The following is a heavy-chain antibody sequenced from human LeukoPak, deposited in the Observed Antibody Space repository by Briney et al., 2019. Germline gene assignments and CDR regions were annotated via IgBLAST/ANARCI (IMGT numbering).Heavy chain of an antibody. J-gene: IGHJ4*02. Sequence: SETLSLTCTTSGVSINRFYWSWVRQPPGEGVEWIGNIYSGVPTYFNPSLKSRVTISVDTSTNQFSLNLASVTAADTAMYYCVQTTGWPGFDYWGQGILVTVSS. CDR2: IYSGVPT. CDR3: VQTTGWPGFDY. D-gene: IGHD1-1*01. V-gene: IGHV4-4*09. CDR1: GVSINRFY.